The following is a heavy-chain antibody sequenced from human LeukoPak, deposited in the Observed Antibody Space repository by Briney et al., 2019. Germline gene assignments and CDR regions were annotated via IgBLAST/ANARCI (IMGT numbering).Heavy chain of an antibody. CDR1: GFTVSSNY. V-gene: IGHV3-53*01. J-gene: IGHJ4*02. D-gene: IGHD3-22*01. CDR2: IYSGGST. CDR3: ARHRGPSLHSSGYFDY. Sequence: GGSLRLSCAVSGFTVSSNYMSWVRQAPGKGLEWVSFIYSGGSTYYADSVKGRFTISRDNSKNTLYLQMNSLRPEDTAVYYCARHRGPSLHSSGYFDYWGQGTLVTVSS.